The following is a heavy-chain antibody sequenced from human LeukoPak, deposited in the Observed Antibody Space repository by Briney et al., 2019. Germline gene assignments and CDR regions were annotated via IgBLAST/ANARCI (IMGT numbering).Heavy chain of an antibody. D-gene: IGHD3-9*01. Sequence: GGSLRLSCAASRFTFCNYALCWGRQALGEGVEWVSTISAGGSTYYADSVKGRFTVSRDNSKTTLSMQINSRRAEDTAVYYCANLKYDYWGQGTLVTVSS. J-gene: IGHJ4*02. CDR2: ISAGGST. CDR1: RFTFCNYA. CDR3: ANLKYDY. V-gene: IGHV3-23*01.